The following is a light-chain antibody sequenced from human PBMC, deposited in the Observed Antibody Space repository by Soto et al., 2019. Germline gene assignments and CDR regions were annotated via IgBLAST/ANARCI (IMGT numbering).Light chain of an antibody. Sequence: QSALTQPASVSGSPGQSITISCTGASSDVGSYNLVSWYQQHPGKAPKIMIYEVSKRPSGVSSRFSGSKSGNTASLTISGLQAEDEADYYCCSYAGTSTYVFGTGTKVTLL. V-gene: IGLV2-23*02. CDR2: EVS. CDR1: SSDVGSYNL. CDR3: CSYAGTSTYV. J-gene: IGLJ1*01.